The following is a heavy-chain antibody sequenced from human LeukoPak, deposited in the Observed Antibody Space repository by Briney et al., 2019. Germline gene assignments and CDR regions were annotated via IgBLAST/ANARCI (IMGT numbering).Heavy chain of an antibody. J-gene: IGHJ4*02. CDR2: ISGSGEDT. D-gene: IGHD1-1*01. V-gene: IGHV3-23*01. CDR1: GFTFSTYA. CDR3: ARLSGTSGTSSRVLHY. Sequence: PGGSLRLSCAASGFTFSTYAMIWVRQAPGKGLEWVSAISGSGEDTYYADSVRGRFTISRDNSENSLSRQMNRLRAEDTAVYHCARLSGTSGTSSRVLHYWGQGTLVTVSS.